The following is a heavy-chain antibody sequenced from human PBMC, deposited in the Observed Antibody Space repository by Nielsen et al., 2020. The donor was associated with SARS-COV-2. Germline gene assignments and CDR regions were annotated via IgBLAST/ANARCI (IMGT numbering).Heavy chain of an antibody. CDR1: GYSFTSYW. J-gene: IGHJ6*02. D-gene: IGHD5-12*01. Sequence: KVSCKGSGYSFTSYWIGWVRQMPGKGLEWMGIIYPGDSDTRYSPSFQGQVTISADKSISTAYLQWSSLKASDTAMYYCARPGYSGYDWYGMDVWGQGTTVTVSS. CDR3: ARPGYSGYDWYGMDV. CDR2: IYPGDSDT. V-gene: IGHV5-51*01.